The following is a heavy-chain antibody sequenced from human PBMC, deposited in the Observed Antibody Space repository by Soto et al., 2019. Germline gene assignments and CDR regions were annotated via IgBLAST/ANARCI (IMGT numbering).Heavy chain of an antibody. Sequence: GGSLRLSCAASGFTFSSYAMHWVRQAPGKGLEWVAVISYDGSNKYYADSVKGRFTISRDNSKNTLYLQMNSLRAEDTAVYYCARDPGDGLVLLYFDYWGQGTLVTVSS. V-gene: IGHV3-30-3*01. CDR3: ARDPGDGLVLLYFDY. J-gene: IGHJ4*02. CDR1: GFTFSSYA. CDR2: ISYDGSNK. D-gene: IGHD2-15*01.